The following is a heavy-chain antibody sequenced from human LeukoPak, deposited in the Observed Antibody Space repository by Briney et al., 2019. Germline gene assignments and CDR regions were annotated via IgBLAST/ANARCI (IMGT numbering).Heavy chain of an antibody. Sequence: PSGGSLRLSCAVSGFAFSTYWMHWVRQAPGKGRVWVSLIHPDGSDTNYAASVKGRFTISRDNAKNTLYLQMDSLRADDTAVYYCARGYNYGMDVWGQGTTVTVSS. CDR3: ARGYNYGMDV. CDR2: IHPDGSDT. V-gene: IGHV3-74*01. D-gene: IGHD2-2*02. J-gene: IGHJ6*02. CDR1: GFAFSTYW.